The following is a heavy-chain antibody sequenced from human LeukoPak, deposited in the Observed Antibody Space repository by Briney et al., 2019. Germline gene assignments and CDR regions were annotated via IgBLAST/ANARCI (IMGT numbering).Heavy chain of an antibody. Sequence: GGSLRLSCAASGFTFNNYNMNWVRQAPGKGLEWVSYITSSSTTIYYADSVRGRFTISRDNAKGSLYLQMDSLRAEDTAVYYCARQPGETTDFDFWGQGTLVTVSS. V-gene: IGHV3-48*01. J-gene: IGHJ4*02. CDR1: GFTFNNYN. CDR2: ITSSSTTI. CDR3: ARQPGETTDFDF. D-gene: IGHD3-16*01.